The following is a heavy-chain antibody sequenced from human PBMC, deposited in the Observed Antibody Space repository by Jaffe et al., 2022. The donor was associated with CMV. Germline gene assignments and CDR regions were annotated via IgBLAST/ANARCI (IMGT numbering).Heavy chain of an antibody. Sequence: EVQLVESGGGLVQPGGSLRLSCAASGFTFSSYWMSWVRQAPGKGLEWVANIKQDGSEKYYVDSVKGRFTISRDNAKNSLYLQMNSLRAEDTAVYYCARGFSLTGYYWGVILDYWGQGTLVTVSS. CDR2: IKQDGSEK. V-gene: IGHV3-7*03. D-gene: IGHD3-9*01. J-gene: IGHJ4*02. CDR1: GFTFSSYW. CDR3: ARGFSLTGYYWGVILDY.